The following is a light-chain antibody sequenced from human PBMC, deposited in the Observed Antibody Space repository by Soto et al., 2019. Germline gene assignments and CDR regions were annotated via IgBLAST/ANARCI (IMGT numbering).Light chain of an antibody. CDR1: ESVGSN. V-gene: IGKV3-15*01. CDR3: QQYYKWPPET. J-gene: IGKJ2*01. Sequence: EIGMTQSPAALSVSPGERATLSFRASESVGSNLAWYQQKPGQAPRLLIHGASKRATGIPARFSGSGSGTEFTLTISSLQSEDFAVYYCQQYYKWPPETFGQGSKVDIK. CDR2: GAS.